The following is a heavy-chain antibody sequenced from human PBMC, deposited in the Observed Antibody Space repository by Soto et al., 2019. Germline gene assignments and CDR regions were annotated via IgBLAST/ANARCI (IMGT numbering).Heavy chain of an antibody. J-gene: IGHJ6*02. V-gene: IGHV1-18*01. CDR2: ISGYNGDA. Sequence: GASVKVSCKASGYTFTRCGISWVRQAPGQGLEWMGWISGYNGDANYAQSFQGRVSMTIDTSTTTAYMELRTLTPDDTAVYYCANNGQPPYHYYGLDVWGQGTTVTVSS. CDR3: ANNGQPPYHYYGLDV. D-gene: IGHD2-8*01. CDR1: GYTFTRCG.